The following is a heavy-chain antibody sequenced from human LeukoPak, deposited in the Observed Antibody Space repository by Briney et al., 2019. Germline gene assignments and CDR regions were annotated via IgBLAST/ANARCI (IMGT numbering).Heavy chain of an antibody. J-gene: IGHJ4*02. V-gene: IGHV4-34*01. Sequence: SETLSLTCGASGGSFSDYYWSWIRQPPGKGLEWIGEIIHSGATSSSPSLKSRVTISMDPSKNQFSLRLSSVTAADTAVYYCVRGRFSVYYFDYWGQGSLVTVSS. CDR1: GGSFSDYY. D-gene: IGHD3-3*02. CDR2: IIHSGAT. CDR3: VRGRFSVYYFDY.